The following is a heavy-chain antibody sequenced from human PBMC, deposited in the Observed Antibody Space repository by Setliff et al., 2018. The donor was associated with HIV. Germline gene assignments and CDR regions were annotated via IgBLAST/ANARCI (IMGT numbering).Heavy chain of an antibody. V-gene: IGHV4-59*01. Sequence: PSETLSLTCNVSGGSIDNYYYTWVRQPPGKGPEWIGNMYSDEKGVISNKNPSLKSRVVMYLDRTKNEFSLNLMSATTADTAIYYCARDRGTGWYGYFQHWGQGSPVTV. CDR3: ARDRGTGWYGYFQH. J-gene: IGHJ1*01. D-gene: IGHD6-19*01. CDR2: MYSDEKGVIS. CDR1: GGSIDNYY.